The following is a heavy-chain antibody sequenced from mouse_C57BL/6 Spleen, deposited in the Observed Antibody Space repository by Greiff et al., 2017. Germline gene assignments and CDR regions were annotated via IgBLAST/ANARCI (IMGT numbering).Heavy chain of an antibody. V-gene: IGHV1-59*01. Sequence: QVQLQQPVAELVRPGTSVKLSCKASGYTFTSYWMHWVKQRPGQGLEWIGVIDPSDSYTNYNQKFKGKATLTVDTSSSTAYMQLSSLTSEDSAVYYCARTAGTGGYFDYWGQGTTLTVSS. CDR2: IDPSDSYT. J-gene: IGHJ2*01. D-gene: IGHD3-3*01. CDR1: GYTFTSYW. CDR3: ARTAGTGGYFDY.